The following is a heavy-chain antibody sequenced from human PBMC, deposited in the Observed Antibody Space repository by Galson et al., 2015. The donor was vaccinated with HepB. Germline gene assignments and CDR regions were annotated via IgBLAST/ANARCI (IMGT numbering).Heavy chain of an antibody. Sequence: SVKVSCKASGYTFTSYAMHWVRQAPGQRLEWMGWINAGNDNTKYSQKFLGRVTITRDTSASTAYMELSSLRSEDTAVYYCASGIVWFGELLSPFDYWGQGTLVTVSS. CDR2: INAGNDNT. D-gene: IGHD3-10*01. V-gene: IGHV1-3*01. CDR1: GYTFTSYA. CDR3: ASGIVWFGELLSPFDY. J-gene: IGHJ4*02.